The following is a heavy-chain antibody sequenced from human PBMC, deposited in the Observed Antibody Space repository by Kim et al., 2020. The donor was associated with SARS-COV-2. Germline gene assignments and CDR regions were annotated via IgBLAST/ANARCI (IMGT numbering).Heavy chain of an antibody. CDR3: ASRMTTPSYYYYYGMDV. D-gene: IGHD4-4*01. V-gene: IGHV4-39*01. Sequence: KWRVTISVDTSKNQFSLKLSSVTAADTAVYYCASRMTTPSYYYYYGMDVWGQGTTVTVSS. J-gene: IGHJ6*02.